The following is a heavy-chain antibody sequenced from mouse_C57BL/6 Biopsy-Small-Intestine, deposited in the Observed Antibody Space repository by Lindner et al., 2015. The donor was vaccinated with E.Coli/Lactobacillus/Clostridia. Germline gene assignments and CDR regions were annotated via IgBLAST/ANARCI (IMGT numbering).Heavy chain of an antibody. CDR1: GYTFTDYY. V-gene: IGHV1-19*01. J-gene: IGHJ2*01. CDR2: INPYNGVT. D-gene: IGHD1-1*01. Sequence: VQLQESGPVLVKPGASVKMSCKASGYTFTDYYMNWVKQSLGKSLEWIGVINPYNGVTTYNQKFKGKATLTVDKSSSTAYMQLSSLTSEDSAVYFCARRGYGSSGFDYWGQGTTLTVSS. CDR3: ARRGYGSSGFDY.